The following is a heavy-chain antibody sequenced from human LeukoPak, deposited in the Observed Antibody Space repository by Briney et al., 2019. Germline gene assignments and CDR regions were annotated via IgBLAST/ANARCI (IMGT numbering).Heavy chain of an antibody. CDR3: ARDPRQEGWFDP. V-gene: IGHV1-2*06. Sequence: ASVKVSCKAFGYTFTGYYMHWVRQAPGQRLEWMGRINPNSGGTNYATTFQARVTMTRDTSISTAYMDLSRLRSDDTAVYYCARDPRQEGWFDPWGQGTLVTVSS. J-gene: IGHJ5*02. CDR1: GYTFTGYY. CDR2: INPNSGGT.